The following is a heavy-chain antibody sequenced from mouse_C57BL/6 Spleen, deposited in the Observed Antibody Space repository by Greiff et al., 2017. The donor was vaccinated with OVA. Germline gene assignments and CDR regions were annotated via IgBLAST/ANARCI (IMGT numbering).Heavy chain of an antibody. CDR3: ARLGSTGTWFAY. CDR1: GYTFTSYW. J-gene: IGHJ3*01. Sequence: VQLQQPGTEPVKPGASVKLSCKASGYTFTSYWMHWVKQRPGQGLEWIGNINPSNGGTNYNEKFKSKATLTVDKSSSTAYMQLSSLTSEDSAVYYCARLGSTGTWFAYWGQGTLVTVSA. D-gene: IGHD4-1*02. CDR2: INPSNGGT. V-gene: IGHV1-53*01.